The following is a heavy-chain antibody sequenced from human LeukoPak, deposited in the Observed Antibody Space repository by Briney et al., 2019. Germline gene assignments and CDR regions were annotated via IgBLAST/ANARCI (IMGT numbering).Heavy chain of an antibody. CDR2: ISSSSSYI. Sequence: PGGSLRLSCAASGFTFSSYSMNWVRQAPGKGLEWVSSISSSSSYIYYADSVKGRFTISRDNAKNSLYLQMNSLRAEDTAVYYCARRLSEMVEFDYWGQGTLVTVSS. D-gene: IGHD2-8*01. CDR3: ARRLSEMVEFDY. CDR1: GFTFSSYS. J-gene: IGHJ4*02. V-gene: IGHV3-21*01.